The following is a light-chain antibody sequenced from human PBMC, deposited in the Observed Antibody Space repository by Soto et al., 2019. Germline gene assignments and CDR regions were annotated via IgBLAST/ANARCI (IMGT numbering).Light chain of an antibody. V-gene: IGKV3-15*01. Sequence: EIVMTQSPATLSVSPGERATLSCRASQSVSSNLAWYQQKPDQAPRLLIYGASTRATGIPARCSGSGSGTEFTLTISSLQSEDFAVYYCQHYNNWPPWTFGQGTKVEIK. J-gene: IGKJ1*01. CDR1: QSVSSN. CDR3: QHYNNWPPWT. CDR2: GAS.